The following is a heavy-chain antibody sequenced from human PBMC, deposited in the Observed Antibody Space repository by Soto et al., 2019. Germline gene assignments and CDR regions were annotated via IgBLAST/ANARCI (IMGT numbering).Heavy chain of an antibody. CDR3: ARGQQLVPDYYYYYMDV. V-gene: IGHV4-34*01. CDR1: GGSFSGYY. CDR2: INHSGST. D-gene: IGHD6-6*01. Sequence: QVQLQQWGAGLLKPSETLSLTCAVYGGSFSGYYWSWIRQPPGKGLEWIGEINHSGSTNYNPSLKSRVTISVDTSKNQFSLKLSSVTAADTAVYYCARGQQLVPDYYYYYMDVWCKGTTVTVSS. J-gene: IGHJ6*03.